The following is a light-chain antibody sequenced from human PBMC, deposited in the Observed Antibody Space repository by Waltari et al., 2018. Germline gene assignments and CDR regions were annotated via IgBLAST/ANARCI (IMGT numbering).Light chain of an antibody. CDR3: QQANSFPIT. V-gene: IGKV1-12*01. Sequence: DIQMTQSPSSVSASVGDRVTMTCRASQDIRNWLAWYQQTPGKAPNILIYATSSLQTGVPSRFSGSGSGTEFTLTISSLQPEDFATYYCQQANSFPITFGPGTKVDFK. CDR1: QDIRNW. J-gene: IGKJ3*01. CDR2: ATS.